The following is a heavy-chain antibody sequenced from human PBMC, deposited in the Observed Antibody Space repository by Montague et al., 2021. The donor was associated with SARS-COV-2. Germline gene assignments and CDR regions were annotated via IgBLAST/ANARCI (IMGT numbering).Heavy chain of an antibody. V-gene: IGHV3-21*06. D-gene: IGHD6-13*01. J-gene: IGHJ6*02. CDR3: ASGKYSSSWYFLYCMDV. CDR2: ISSSSSYR. CDR1: GFTFSSYS. Sequence: SLRLSCSASGFTFSSYSMNWVRQAPGKGLEWVSCISSSSSYRYYXDSVKGRFTISRDNAKNLLYLQMNSLRAEDTAVYYCASGKYSSSWYFLYCMDVWGQGTTVTVSS.